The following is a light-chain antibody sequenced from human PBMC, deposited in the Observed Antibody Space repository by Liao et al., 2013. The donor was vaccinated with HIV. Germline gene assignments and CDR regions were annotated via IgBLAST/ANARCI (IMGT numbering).Light chain of an antibody. CDR3: QTWDVNAAYV. CDR1: QLFDQS. V-gene: IGLV3-1*01. J-gene: IGLJ1*01. Sequence: SYELTQPPSLSVSPGQTAHITCTGAQLFDQSAFWYQQRPGQSPVLVIYHNNKRPSGIPERFSGSKSGITATLTITGTQAMDEADYYCQTWDVNAAYVFATGTKVXVL. CDR2: HNN.